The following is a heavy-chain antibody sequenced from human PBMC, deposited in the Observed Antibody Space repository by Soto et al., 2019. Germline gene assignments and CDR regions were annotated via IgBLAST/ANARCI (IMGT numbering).Heavy chain of an antibody. D-gene: IGHD3-22*01. CDR1: GFTFSSYA. V-gene: IGHV3-23*01. CDR3: ARDQLYYNDISGRPLNAFDV. Sequence: HPGGSLRLSCAASGFTFSSYAMSWVRQAPGKGLEWVSGISGSGDSTYYADSVKGRFTISRDNAKNSLYLQMNSLRAEDTAVYYCARDQLYYNDISGRPLNAFDVWGQGTMVTVSS. J-gene: IGHJ3*01. CDR2: ISGSGDST.